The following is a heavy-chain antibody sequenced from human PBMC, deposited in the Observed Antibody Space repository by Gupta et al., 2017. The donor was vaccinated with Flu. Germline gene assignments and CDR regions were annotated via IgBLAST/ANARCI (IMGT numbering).Heavy chain of an antibody. V-gene: IGHV3-23*01. CDR3: AKDRSGNPAIDY. D-gene: IGHD6-13*01. CDR2: VGAGGDRT. J-gene: IGHJ4*02. Sequence: EVQLLVSGGALVQPGGSLRLSCAAFGLTFRDYACNWGRQASGKGLEWVSTVGAGGDRTYYADSVMGRFTISRDNSKNTVYLQMNSLRGDDTAVYYCAKDRSGNPAIDYWGQGTLVTVSA. CDR1: GLTFRDYA.